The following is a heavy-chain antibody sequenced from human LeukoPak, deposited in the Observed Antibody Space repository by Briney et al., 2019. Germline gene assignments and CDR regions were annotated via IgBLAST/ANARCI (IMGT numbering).Heavy chain of an antibody. CDR3: AREISGERTYYFDY. CDR2: ISSSGSTI. J-gene: IGHJ4*02. V-gene: IGHV3-11*01. Sequence: GGSLRLSCAASGFTFSDYYMSWIRQAPGKGLEWVSYISSSGSTIYYADSVKGRFTISRDNAKNSLYLQMDSLRAEDTAVYYCAREISGERTYYFDYWGQGTLVTVSS. D-gene: IGHD1-26*01. CDR1: GFTFSDYY.